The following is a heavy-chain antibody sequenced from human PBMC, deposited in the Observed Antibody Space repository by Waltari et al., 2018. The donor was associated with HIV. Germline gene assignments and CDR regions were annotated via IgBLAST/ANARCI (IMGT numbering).Heavy chain of an antibody. CDR1: GFSFSGSA. CDR3: TKSVGDSARGWFDP. Sequence: EVQLVESGGGLVQPGGSLKLSCAASGFSFSGSAVPWGRQASGKGLEWVGRIRGNPNSYATAYAESLKGRFTISRDDSKNTAYLQMNSLKTEDTAVYYCTKSVGDSARGWFDPWGQGTLVTVSS. D-gene: IGHD4-17*01. V-gene: IGHV3-73*01. CDR2: IRGNPNSYAT. J-gene: IGHJ5*02.